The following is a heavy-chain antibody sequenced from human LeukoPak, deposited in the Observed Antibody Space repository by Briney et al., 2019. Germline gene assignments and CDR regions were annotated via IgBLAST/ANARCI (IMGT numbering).Heavy chain of an antibody. Sequence: GASVKVSCKASGYTFTSYDINWVRQATGQGLEWMGWMNPNSGNTGYAQKLQGRVTMTTDTSTSTAYMELRSLRSDDTAVYYCARDALGGYYDSSGYYQECDYWGQGTLVTVSS. CDR1: GYTFTSYD. V-gene: IGHV1-8*01. CDR3: ARDALGGYYDSSGYYQECDY. D-gene: IGHD3-22*01. J-gene: IGHJ4*02. CDR2: MNPNSGNT.